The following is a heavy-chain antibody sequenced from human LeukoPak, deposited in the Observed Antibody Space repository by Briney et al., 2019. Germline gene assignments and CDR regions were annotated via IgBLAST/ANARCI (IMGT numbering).Heavy chain of an antibody. CDR1: GGSISNTNYY. Sequence: SETLSLTRTVSGGSISNTNYYWAWIRQPPGRGLEWIGSIYYTGTTFDNPSLKSRVTLSVDTSKNQFSLRLTSVTAADTAFYYCAREEYSSDWYGHDSWGQGTLVTVSS. D-gene: IGHD6-13*01. J-gene: IGHJ4*02. CDR3: AREEYSSDWYGHDS. CDR2: IYYTGTT. V-gene: IGHV4-39*07.